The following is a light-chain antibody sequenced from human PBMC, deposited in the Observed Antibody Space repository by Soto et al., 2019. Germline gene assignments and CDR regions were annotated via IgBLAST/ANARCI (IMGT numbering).Light chain of an antibody. CDR2: GVS. V-gene: IGKV3-11*01. J-gene: IGKJ4*01. Sequence: EIVLTQSPGTLSLSAGERATLSCRASQSVGSRLGWYQQKPGQAPRLLIYGVSTRAAGVPDRFSGSGSGTDFTLTIRSLEPEDVAVYYCQQHNKSPPVTFGGGTKVEMK. CDR3: QQHNKSPPVT. CDR1: QSVGSR.